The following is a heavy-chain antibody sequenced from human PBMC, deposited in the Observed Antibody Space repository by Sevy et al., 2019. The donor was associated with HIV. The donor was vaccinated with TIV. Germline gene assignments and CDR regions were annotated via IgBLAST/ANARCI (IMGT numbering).Heavy chain of an antibody. D-gene: IGHD1-20*01. CDR3: AKDGYKPSVGDENYYYYYMDV. V-gene: IGHV3-23*01. J-gene: IGHJ6*03. CDR1: GFTFSSYA. Sequence: GGSLRLSCAASGFTFSSYAMSWVRQAPGKGLEWVSAISGSGGSTYYAGSVKGRFTISRENSKNTLYLQMNSLGAQDTAVYYCAKDGYKPSVGDENYYYYYMDVWGKGTTVTVSS. CDR2: ISGSGGST.